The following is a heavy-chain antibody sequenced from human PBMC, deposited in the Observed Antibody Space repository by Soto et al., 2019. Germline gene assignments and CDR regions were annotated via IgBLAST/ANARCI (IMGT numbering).Heavy chain of an antibody. CDR2: ISVYNGNT. CDR3: ARANEQLDLPGTDNAFDV. V-gene: IGHV1-18*01. D-gene: IGHD6-13*01. J-gene: IGHJ3*01. CDR1: GYTFSNYG. Sequence: QVQLVQSGAEVKTPGASVNVSCKASGYTFSNYGLSWVRQAPGQGLEWMGWISVYNGNTNYAQKVQDRVTMTTDTATNTVYMELRSLRVDDTAIYYCARANEQLDLPGTDNAFDVWGQGTPITVSA.